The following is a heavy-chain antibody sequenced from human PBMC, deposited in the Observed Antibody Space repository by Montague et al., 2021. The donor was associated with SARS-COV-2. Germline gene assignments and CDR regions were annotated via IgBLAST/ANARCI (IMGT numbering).Heavy chain of an antibody. J-gene: IGHJ4*02. V-gene: IGHV4-39*01. D-gene: IGHD3-10*01. CDR3: ARHSGGSEEPGLDY. CDR1: GGSFSSYY. CDR2: IYSGGKM. Sequence: SETLSLTCVVYGGSFSSYYWGWIRQPPGKGLEWIGSIYSGGKMFYNSSLKSRVTMSIDTSENQFSLNLNSVTAADTAVYYCARHSGGSEEPGLDYWGQGTLVTVSS.